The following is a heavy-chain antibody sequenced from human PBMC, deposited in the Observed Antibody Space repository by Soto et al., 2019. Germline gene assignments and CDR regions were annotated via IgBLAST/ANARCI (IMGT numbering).Heavy chain of an antibody. Sequence: SEALYLTCAVSVGSFSSYHFCTCVRQAPAKGLEWIGEISRSGTTTYNTSLKSRLTMSLDKSENQFSLKLSSVTAADTAVYYCARDNSYSSGFFYGLDLWGQGKLVTVSS. D-gene: IGHD3-22*01. CDR1: VGSFSSYHF. CDR2: ISRSGTT. CDR3: ARDNSYSSGFFYGLDL. J-gene: IGHJ3*01. V-gene: IGHV4-4*02.